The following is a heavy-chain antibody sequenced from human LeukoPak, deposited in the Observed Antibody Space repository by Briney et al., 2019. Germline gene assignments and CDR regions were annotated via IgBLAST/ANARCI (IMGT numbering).Heavy chain of an antibody. Sequence: SETLSLTCAVYGGSFSGYYWSWIRQPPGKGLEWIGEINHSGSTNYNPSLKSRVTISVDTSKNQFSRKLSSVTAADTAVYYCARRKRSTMVRGVILHTWFDPWGQGTLVTVSS. CDR1: GGSFSGYY. J-gene: IGHJ5*02. V-gene: IGHV4-34*01. D-gene: IGHD3-10*01. CDR3: ARRKRSTMVRGVILHTWFDP. CDR2: INHSGST.